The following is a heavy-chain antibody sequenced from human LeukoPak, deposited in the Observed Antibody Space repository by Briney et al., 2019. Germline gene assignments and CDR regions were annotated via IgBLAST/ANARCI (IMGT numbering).Heavy chain of an antibody. CDR3: AGSHGVTMIDI. Sequence: SETLSLTCTVSGGSIRSSSYYWGWIPHPPGKGREWIGSIYYSGSTYYNPSLKSRVTISVDTSKNQFSLKLSSVTAADTAVYYCAGSHGVTMIDIWGQGTMVTGSS. CDR2: IYYSGST. D-gene: IGHD3-22*01. CDR1: GGSIRSSSYY. J-gene: IGHJ3*02. V-gene: IGHV4-39*07.